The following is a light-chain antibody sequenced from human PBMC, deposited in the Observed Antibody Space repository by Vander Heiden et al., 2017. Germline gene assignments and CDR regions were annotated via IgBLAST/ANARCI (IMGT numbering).Light chain of an antibody. Sequence: DIVMTQPSDLLAVSLGERATINCKSSQSVLYSSDNKNYLAWYQQKPGKPPKLLIYWASTRESGVPDRFSGSGSGTDFTLTISSLQAEDVAVYYCQQYYSTPPTFGGGTKVEIK. V-gene: IGKV4-1*01. J-gene: IGKJ4*01. CDR3: QQYYSTPPT. CDR2: WAS. CDR1: QSVLYSSDNKNY.